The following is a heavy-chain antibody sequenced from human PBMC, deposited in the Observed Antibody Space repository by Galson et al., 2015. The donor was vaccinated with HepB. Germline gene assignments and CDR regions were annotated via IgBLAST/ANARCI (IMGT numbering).Heavy chain of an antibody. V-gene: IGHV3-23*01. Sequence: SLRLSCAASGFTFSSYAMSWVRQAPGKGLEWVSAISGSGGSTYYADSVKGRFTISRDNSKNTLYLQMNSLRAEDTALYYCAKDDLGSYGYFDYWGQGTLVTVSS. CDR3: AKDDLGSYGYFDY. CDR1: GFTFSSYA. D-gene: IGHD5-18*01. CDR2: ISGSGGST. J-gene: IGHJ4*02.